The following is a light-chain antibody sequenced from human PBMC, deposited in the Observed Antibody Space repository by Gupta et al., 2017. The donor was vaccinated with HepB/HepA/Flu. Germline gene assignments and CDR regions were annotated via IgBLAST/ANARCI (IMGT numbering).Light chain of an antibody. CDR1: QSVSYSSNDKNY. J-gene: IGKJ1*01. CDR2: WGS. Sequence: DIVMTQSTDSLAVSLGEGATINCKSSQSVSYSSNDKNYLTWYHQKPGQPPKLLISWGSTRGSGVPDRFSGSGSGTEFTLTISSLQAEDVAVYFCQQYYSTPRTFGQGTKVEIK. V-gene: IGKV4-1*01. CDR3: QQYYSTPRT.